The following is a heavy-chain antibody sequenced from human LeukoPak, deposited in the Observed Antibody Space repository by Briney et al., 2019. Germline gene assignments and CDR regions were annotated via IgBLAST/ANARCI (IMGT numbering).Heavy chain of an antibody. D-gene: IGHD5-18*01. V-gene: IGHV4-39*01. CDR1: GGSISSSSYY. CDR2: IYYSGST. Sequence: SETLSLTCTVSGGSISSSSYYWGWIRQPPGKGLEWIGSIYYSGSTYYNPSLKSRVTISVDTSKNQFSLKLSSVTAADTAVYYCAREPMVTSFDYWGQGTLATVSS. CDR3: AREPMVTSFDY. J-gene: IGHJ4*02.